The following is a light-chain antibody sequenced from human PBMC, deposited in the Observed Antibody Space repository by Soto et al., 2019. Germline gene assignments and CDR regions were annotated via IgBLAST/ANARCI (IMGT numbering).Light chain of an antibody. CDR1: QSVSSSY. CDR3: QQYGRSPWT. V-gene: IGKV3-20*01. J-gene: IGKJ1*01. CDR2: GAS. Sequence: EIVLTQSPGTLSLSPGERVTLSCRASQSVSSSYLAWYQQKPGQPPRLLIYGASNRASGIPDRFSGSGSGTDFTLTISRLEPEDFAVYYCQQYGRSPWTFGQGTKVDIK.